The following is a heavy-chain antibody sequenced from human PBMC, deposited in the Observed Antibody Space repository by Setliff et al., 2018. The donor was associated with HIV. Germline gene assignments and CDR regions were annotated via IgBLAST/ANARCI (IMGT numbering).Heavy chain of an antibody. V-gene: IGHV1-8*02. CDR2: MNPNSGNT. CDR3: AGRYGSTWYYFDY. Sequence: ASVKVSCKASGYTFTNYDINWVRQATGQGLEWMGWMNPNSGNTGYAQKFQGRVTMTRNTSITTAYMELSSLKSEDTAVYYCAGRYGSTWYYFDYWGQGTLVTVSS. CDR1: GYTFTNYD. D-gene: IGHD6-13*01. J-gene: IGHJ4*02.